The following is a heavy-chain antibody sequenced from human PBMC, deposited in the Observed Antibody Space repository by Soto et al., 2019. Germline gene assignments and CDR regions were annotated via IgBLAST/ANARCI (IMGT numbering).Heavy chain of an antibody. CDR2: ISSSGSTI. CDR1: GFTFSSYE. V-gene: IGHV3-48*03. J-gene: IGHJ4*02. Sequence: GGSLRLSCAASGFTFSSYEMNWVRQAPGKGLEWVSYISSSGSTIYYADSVKGRFTISSDNSKNTLYLQMNGLRADDTAVYYCAKEYSTSFDYWGQGTPVTVSS. D-gene: IGHD6-6*01. CDR3: AKEYSTSFDY.